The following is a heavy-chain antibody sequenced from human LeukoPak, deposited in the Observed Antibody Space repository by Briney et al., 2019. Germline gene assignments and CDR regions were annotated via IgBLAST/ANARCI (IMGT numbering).Heavy chain of an antibody. Sequence: SQTLSLTCAVSGGSISSGGYSWSWIRQPPGKGLEWIGYIYHSGSTYYNPSLKSRVTISVDRSKNQFSLKLSSVTAADTAVYYCARVTTGDYYDSGGIYYFDYWGQGTLVTVSS. CDR1: GGSISSGGYS. CDR2: IYHSGST. D-gene: IGHD3-22*01. V-gene: IGHV4-30-2*01. J-gene: IGHJ4*02. CDR3: ARVTTGDYYDSGGIYYFDY.